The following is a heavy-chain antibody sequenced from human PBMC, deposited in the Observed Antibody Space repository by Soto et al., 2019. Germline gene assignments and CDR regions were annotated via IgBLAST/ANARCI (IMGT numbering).Heavy chain of an antibody. CDR1: GYTFTSYG. J-gene: IGHJ5*02. V-gene: IGHV1-18*04. CDR2: ISAYNGNT. D-gene: IGHD6-13*01. CDR3: ARDQKAAAGTWDNWFAP. Sequence: QVQLVQSGAEVKKPGASVKVSCKASGYTFTSYGISWVRQAPGQGREWMGWISAYNGNTNYAQKLQGRVTMTTDTSTGRAYSELRSPRSDDTAVYYWARDQKAAAGTWDNWFAPWGQGTLVTVSS.